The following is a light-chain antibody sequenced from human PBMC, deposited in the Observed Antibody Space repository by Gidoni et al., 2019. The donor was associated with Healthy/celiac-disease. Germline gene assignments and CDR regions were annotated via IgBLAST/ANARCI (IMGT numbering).Light chain of an antibody. CDR1: QSVSSY. Sequence: IVLTQSPATLSLSPGERATLSCRASQSVSSYLAWYQQKPDQAPRLLIYDASNRATGIPARFSGSGSGTDFTLTISSLEPEDFAVYYCQQRSTGITFGQGTRLEIK. CDR2: DAS. CDR3: QQRSTGIT. J-gene: IGKJ5*01. V-gene: IGKV3-11*01.